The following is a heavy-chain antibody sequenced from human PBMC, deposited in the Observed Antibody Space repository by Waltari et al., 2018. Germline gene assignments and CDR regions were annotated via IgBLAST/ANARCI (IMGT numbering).Heavy chain of an antibody. D-gene: IGHD2-15*01. V-gene: IGHV4-4*07. Sequence: QVQLQESGPGLVKPSETLSLTCTVSGGSISSYYWSWIRQPAGKGLEWIGRIYNSGSTNYNPSLKSRVTRSVDTAKNRFSLKLSAVTAADTAVYYCARDREYCSGGSCYSNWCDPWGQGTLVTVSS. CDR1: GGSISSYY. J-gene: IGHJ5*02. CDR3: ARDREYCSGGSCYSNWCDP. CDR2: IYNSGST.